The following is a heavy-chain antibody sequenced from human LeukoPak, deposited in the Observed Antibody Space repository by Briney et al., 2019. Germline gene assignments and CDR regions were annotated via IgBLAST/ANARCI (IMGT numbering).Heavy chain of an antibody. CDR1: GYXFTNFG. CDR3: ARLVRYDSSGSWDY. V-gene: IGHV1-18*01. Sequence: ASVKVSCKASGYXFTNFGISWVRQAPGQGLEWMGWIRLHSGNTNYAQKFQDRVTMTTDTSTSTAYMELRSLSSDDTAVYYCARLVRYDSSGSWDYWGQGTLVTVSS. CDR2: IRLHSGNT. J-gene: IGHJ4*02. D-gene: IGHD3-22*01.